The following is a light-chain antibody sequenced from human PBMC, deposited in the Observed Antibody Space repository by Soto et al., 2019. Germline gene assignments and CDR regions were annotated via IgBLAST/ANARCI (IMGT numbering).Light chain of an antibody. Sequence: QSALTQPASVSGSPGRSITISCTGTSSDVGGYKYVSWYQQHPGKAPKLIIYDVNNRPSGVSNRFSGSKSGNTASLTISGLQSEDEADYYCSSYTSSNTWVFGGGTKLTVL. J-gene: IGLJ3*02. CDR3: SSYTSSNTWV. V-gene: IGLV2-14*03. CDR1: SSDVGGYKY. CDR2: DVN.